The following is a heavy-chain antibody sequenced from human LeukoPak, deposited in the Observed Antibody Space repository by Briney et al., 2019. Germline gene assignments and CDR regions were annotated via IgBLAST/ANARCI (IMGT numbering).Heavy chain of an antibody. J-gene: IGHJ4*02. CDR3: ARDLAGSIDY. CDR2: ITSDGRTT. CDR1: GFTLSSFM. V-gene: IGHV3-74*01. Sequence: GGSLRLSCAASGFTLSSFMMHWVRQAPGKGLVWVSHITSDGRTTRYADSVKGRFTISRDNAKNTLYLQMNSLRAEDTAVYYCARDLAGSIDYWGQGTLVTVSS. D-gene: IGHD6-19*01.